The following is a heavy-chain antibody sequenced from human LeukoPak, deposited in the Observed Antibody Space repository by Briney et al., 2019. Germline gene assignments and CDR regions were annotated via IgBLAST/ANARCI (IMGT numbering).Heavy chain of an antibody. CDR2: IYYSGST. CDR3: ARGPRAMVRGATTSYFDY. D-gene: IGHD3-10*01. V-gene: IGHV4-39*07. J-gene: IGHJ4*02. Sequence: RVRQAPGKGLEWIGSIYYSGSTYYNPSLKSRVTISVDTSKNQFSLKLSSVTAADTAVYYCARGPRAMVRGATTSYFDYWGQGTLVTVSS.